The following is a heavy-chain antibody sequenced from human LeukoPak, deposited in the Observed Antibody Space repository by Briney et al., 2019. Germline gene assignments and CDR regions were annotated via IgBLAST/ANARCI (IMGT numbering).Heavy chain of an antibody. CDR2: ISGSGGST. J-gene: IGHJ4*02. CDR3: AKPGDGGGYDYYY. D-gene: IGHD5-12*01. Sequence: GGSLRLSCAASGFTFSSYSMNWVRQAPGKGLEWVSAISGSGGSTYYADSVKGRFTISRDNSKNTLYLQMNSLRAEDTAVYYCAKPGDGGGYDYYYWGQGTLVTVSS. V-gene: IGHV3-23*01. CDR1: GFTFSSYS.